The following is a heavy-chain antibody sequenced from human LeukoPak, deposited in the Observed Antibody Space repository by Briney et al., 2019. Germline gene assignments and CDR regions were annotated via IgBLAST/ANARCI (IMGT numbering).Heavy chain of an antibody. V-gene: IGHV4-59*01. J-gene: IGHJ4*02. D-gene: IGHD3-22*01. Sequence: SETLSLTCTVSGGSLSSYYWSWIRQPPGKGLEWIGYIYYSGSTNCNPSLKSRVTISVDPSKNQFSLKLSSVTAADTAVYYCARVGMYDSSGYYSIGLNYWGQGTLVTVSS. CDR1: GGSLSSYY. CDR3: ARVGMYDSSGYYSIGLNY. CDR2: IYYSGST.